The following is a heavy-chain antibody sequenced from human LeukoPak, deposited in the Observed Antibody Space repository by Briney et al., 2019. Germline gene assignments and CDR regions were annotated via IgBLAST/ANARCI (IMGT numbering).Heavy chain of an antibody. V-gene: IGHV1-18*04. CDR3: ARGDYYDSSAHSY. CDR1: GYTFTSYY. CDR2: ISAYNGNT. D-gene: IGHD3-22*01. Sequence: ASVKVSCKASGYTFTSYYMHWVRQAPGQGLEWMGWISAYNGNTNYAQKLQGRVTMTTDTSTSTAYMELSSLRSEDTAVYYCARGDYYDSSAHSYWGQGTLVTVSS. J-gene: IGHJ4*02.